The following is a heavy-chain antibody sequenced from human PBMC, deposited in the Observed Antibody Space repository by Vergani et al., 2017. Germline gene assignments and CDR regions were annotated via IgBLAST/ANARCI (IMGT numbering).Heavy chain of an antibody. CDR3: ARLFSSCSSTSCQDYYYYYGMDV. CDR1: GGSISSYY. J-gene: IGHJ6*02. V-gene: IGHV4-59*08. D-gene: IGHD2-2*01. Sequence: QVQLQESGPGLVKPSETLSLTCTVSGGSISSYYWSWIRQPPGKGLEWIGYIYYSGSTNYNPSLKSRVTISVDTSKDQFSLKLSSVTAADTAVYHCARLFSSCSSTSCQDYYYYYGMDVWGQGTTVTVSS. CDR2: IYYSGST.